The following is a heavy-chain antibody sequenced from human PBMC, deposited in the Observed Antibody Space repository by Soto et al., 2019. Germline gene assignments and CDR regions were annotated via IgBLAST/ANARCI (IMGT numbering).Heavy chain of an antibody. D-gene: IGHD1-26*01. J-gene: IGHJ4*02. V-gene: IGHV3-21*01. CDR2: IGTSGSYI. CDR1: GFIFSRYS. CDR3: ARGSAFIGLDY. Sequence: PGGSLRLSCAVSGFIFSRYSMNLVRQAPGKGLEWVSSIGTSGSYIYDTDSVKGRFTISRDNTKDSLYLQMNSLRAEDTAIYYCARGSAFIGLDYWGRGTPVTVSS.